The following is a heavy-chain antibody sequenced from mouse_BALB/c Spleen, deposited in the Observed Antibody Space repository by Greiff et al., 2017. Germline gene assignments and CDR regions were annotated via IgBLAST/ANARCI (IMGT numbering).Heavy chain of an antibody. J-gene: IGHJ3*01. V-gene: IGHV1-7*01. CDR1: GYTFTSYW. CDR3: ARGDYGFAY. D-gene: IGHD1-1*01. CDR2: INPSTGYT. Sequence: QVHVKQSGAELAKPGASVKMSCKASGYTFTSYWMHWVKQRPGQGLEWIGYINPSTGYTEYNQKFKDKATLTADKSSSTAYMQLSSLTSEDSAVYYWARGDYGFAYWGQGTLVTVSA.